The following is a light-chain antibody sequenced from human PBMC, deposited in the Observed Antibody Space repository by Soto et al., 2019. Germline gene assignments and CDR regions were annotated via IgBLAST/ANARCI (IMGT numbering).Light chain of an antibody. J-gene: IGLJ1*01. Sequence: QSALTQPPSASGSPGQSVAISCTGTSSDVGGYNYVSWYQQHPGKAPKLMITSVNKRPSGVPDRFSGSKSGNTASLTISGLQADDEADYYCCSYAGSYTYAFGPGTKLTVL. V-gene: IGLV2-11*01. CDR2: SVN. CDR1: SSDVGGYNY. CDR3: CSYAGSYTYA.